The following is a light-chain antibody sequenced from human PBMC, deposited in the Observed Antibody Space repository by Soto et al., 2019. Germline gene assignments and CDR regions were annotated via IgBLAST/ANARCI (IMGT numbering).Light chain of an antibody. V-gene: IGKV3-20*01. Sequence: EIVLTQSPGTLSLSPGERATLSCRASQSVNNNYLAWYQQKPGQAPRLLIHDASSRATGIPDRFSGSGSGTDFTLTISRLEPEDFAVYYCQQHFGSPFTFGPGTKVKIE. CDR2: DAS. CDR3: QQHFGSPFT. CDR1: QSVNNNY. J-gene: IGKJ3*01.